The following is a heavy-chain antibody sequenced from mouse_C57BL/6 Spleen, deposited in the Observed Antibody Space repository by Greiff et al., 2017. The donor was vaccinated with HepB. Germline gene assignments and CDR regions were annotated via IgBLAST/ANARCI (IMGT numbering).Heavy chain of an antibody. CDR1: GYTFTSYG. Sequence: VQLQQSGAELARPGASVKLSCKASGYTFTSYGISWVKQRTGQGLEWIGEIYPRSGNTYYNEKFKGKATLTADKSSSTAYMELRSLTSEDSAVYFFARSYSNYEYYAMDYWGQGTSVTVSS. J-gene: IGHJ4*01. D-gene: IGHD2-5*01. CDR3: ARSYSNYEYYAMDY. CDR2: IYPRSGNT. V-gene: IGHV1-81*01.